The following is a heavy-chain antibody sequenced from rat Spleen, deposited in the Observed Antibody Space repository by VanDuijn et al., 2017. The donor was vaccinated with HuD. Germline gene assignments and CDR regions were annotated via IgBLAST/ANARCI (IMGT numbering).Heavy chain of an antibody. CDR3: ARAGYLRDWYFDF. D-gene: IGHD2-2*01. CDR1: GFTFSDYG. CDR2: MSYDGSNT. V-gene: IGHV5-29*01. J-gene: IGHJ1*01. Sequence: EVQLVESGGGLVQPGRSLKLSCAASGFTFSDYGMAWVRQAPTKGLEWVATMSYDGSNTYYRDSVKGRFTISRDNAKSTLYLQMDSLRSEDTATYYCARAGYLRDWYFDFWGPGTMVTVSS.